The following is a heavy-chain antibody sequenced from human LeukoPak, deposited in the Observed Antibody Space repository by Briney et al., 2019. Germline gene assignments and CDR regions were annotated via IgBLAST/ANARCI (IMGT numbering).Heavy chain of an antibody. Sequence: GRSLRLSCAASGFTFSYYNINWVRQAPGKGLEWVSSISSSSSYIYYSDSVKGRFTISRDNAKNSLHLQMNSLRAEDTALYYCARVRPGQWLLRDAFDIWGQGTMVTVSS. CDR1: GFTFSYYN. CDR2: ISSSSSYI. J-gene: IGHJ3*02. V-gene: IGHV3-21*01. D-gene: IGHD6-19*01. CDR3: ARVRPGQWLLRDAFDI.